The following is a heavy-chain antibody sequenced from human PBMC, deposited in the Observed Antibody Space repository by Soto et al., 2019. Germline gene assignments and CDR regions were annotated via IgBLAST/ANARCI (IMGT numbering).Heavy chain of an antibody. J-gene: IGHJ6*02. Sequence: QVQLVESGGGLVKPGGSLRLSCAASGFIFSDYYMTWIRQAPGKGREWLSCSSNRDRSTYYADSVKDRFVVSKDNAKNLVYLQMNSLRAEDTAVYFCARAWKIEKFGVISMSKGLDVWGQGTTVTVSS. CDR3: ARAWKIEKFGVISMSKGLDV. D-gene: IGHD3-3*01. CDR2: SSNRDRST. CDR1: GFIFSDYY. V-gene: IGHV3-11*01.